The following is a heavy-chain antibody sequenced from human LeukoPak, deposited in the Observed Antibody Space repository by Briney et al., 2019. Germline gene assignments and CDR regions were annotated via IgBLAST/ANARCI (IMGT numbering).Heavy chain of an antibody. V-gene: IGHV1-8*01. Sequence: ASVKVSCKASGYTFTSYDINWVQQATGQGLEWMGWMNPNSGNTGYAQKFQGRVTMTRNTSISTAYMELSSLRSEDTAVYYCARGAYYYDSSGYQCDYWGQGTLVTVSS. CDR3: ARGAYYYDSSGYQCDY. CDR1: GYTFTSYD. D-gene: IGHD3-22*01. CDR2: MNPNSGNT. J-gene: IGHJ4*02.